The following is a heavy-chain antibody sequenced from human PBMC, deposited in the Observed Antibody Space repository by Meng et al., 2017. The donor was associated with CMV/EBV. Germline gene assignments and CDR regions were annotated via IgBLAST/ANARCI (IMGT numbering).Heavy chain of an antibody. CDR2: IKQDGSEK. J-gene: IGHJ4*02. V-gene: IGHV3-7*01. CDR3: ARSRSGGGWYYFDY. Sequence: GESLKISCAASGFTFSSYAVSWVRQAPGKGLEWVANIKQDGSEKYYVDSVKGRFTISRDNAKNSLYLQMNSLRAEDTAVYYCARSRSGGGWYYFDYWGQGTLVTVSS. CDR1: GFTFSSYA. D-gene: IGHD6-19*01.